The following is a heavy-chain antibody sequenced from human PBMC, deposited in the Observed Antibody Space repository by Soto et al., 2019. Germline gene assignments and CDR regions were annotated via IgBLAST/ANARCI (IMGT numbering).Heavy chain of an antibody. D-gene: IGHD6-19*01. Sequence: ETLSLTCTVSGGSISSYYWSWIRQPPGKGLEWIGYIYYSGSTNYNPSLKSRVTISVDTSKNQFSLKLSSVTAADTAVYYCARAGSGWRVDDFDYWGQGTLVTVSS. CDR2: IYYSGST. CDR1: GGSISSYY. V-gene: IGHV4-59*01. CDR3: ARAGSGWRVDDFDY. J-gene: IGHJ4*02.